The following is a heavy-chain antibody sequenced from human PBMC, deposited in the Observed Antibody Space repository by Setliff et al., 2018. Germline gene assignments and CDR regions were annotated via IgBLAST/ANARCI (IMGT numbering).Heavy chain of an antibody. CDR1: EFTFNKYW. Sequence: PGGSLRLSCAASEFTFNKYWMTWVRQAPGKGLEWVANIDPDGIGKYYIDSVRGRFTISRDNAQKTLYLHMNNLRADDTAIYYCARDQFRNSGGLYSWGQGTLVTVSS. J-gene: IGHJ5*02. V-gene: IGHV3-7*01. CDR3: ARDQFRNSGGLYS. CDR2: IDPDGIGK. D-gene: IGHD1-7*01.